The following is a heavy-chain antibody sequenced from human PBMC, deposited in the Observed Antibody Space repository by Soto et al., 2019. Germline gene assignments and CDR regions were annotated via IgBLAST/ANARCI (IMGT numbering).Heavy chain of an antibody. J-gene: IGHJ6*02. CDR3: ARQYSSSSVGYYYYGMDV. CDR2: IYYSGST. Sequence: SETLSLTCTVSGGPISSSSYYWGWIRQPPGKGLEWIGSIYYSGSTYYNPSLKSRVTISVDTSKNQFSLKLSSVTAADTAVYYCARQYSSSSVGYYYYGMDVWGQGTTVTVSS. V-gene: IGHV4-39*01. CDR1: GGPISSSSYY. D-gene: IGHD6-6*01.